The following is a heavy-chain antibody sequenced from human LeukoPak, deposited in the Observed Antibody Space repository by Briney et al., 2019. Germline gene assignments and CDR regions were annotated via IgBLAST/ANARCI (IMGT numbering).Heavy chain of an antibody. D-gene: IGHD3-22*01. V-gene: IGHV3-23*01. CDR3: AKVPTYYDSSGYYFDY. CDR2: ISGSGGST. Sequence: GGSLRLSCAASGFTFSSYAMSWVRQAPGEGLEWVSAISGSGGSTYYADSVKGRFTISRDNSKNTLYLQMNSLRAEDTAVYYCAKVPTYYDSSGYYFDYWGQGTLVTVSS. J-gene: IGHJ4*02. CDR1: GFTFSSYA.